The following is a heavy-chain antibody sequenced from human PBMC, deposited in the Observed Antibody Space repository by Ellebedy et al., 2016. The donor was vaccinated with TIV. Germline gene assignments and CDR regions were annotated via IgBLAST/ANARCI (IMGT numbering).Heavy chain of an antibody. Sequence: MPSETLSLTCIVSGGSVSSGSYYWSWIRQPPGKGLEWIGYIYYSGSTNYNPSLKSRVTISVDTSKNQFSLKLSSVTAADTAVYYCARGEVTLYYYGMDVWGQGTTVTVSS. CDR2: IYYSGST. CDR1: GGSVSSGSYY. V-gene: IGHV4-61*01. CDR3: ARGEVTLYYYGMDV. J-gene: IGHJ6*02.